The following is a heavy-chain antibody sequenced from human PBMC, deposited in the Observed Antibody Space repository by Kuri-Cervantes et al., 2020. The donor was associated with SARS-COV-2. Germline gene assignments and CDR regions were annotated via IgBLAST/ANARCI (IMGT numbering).Heavy chain of an antibody. D-gene: IGHD6-13*01. V-gene: IGHV3-33*08. Sequence: GGSLRLSCAASGFTFSSYGMHWVRQAPGKGLEWVAVIWYDGSNKYYADSVKGRFTISRDNSKNTLYLQMNSLRAEDTAVYYCAREEYSSSWSAVDFDYWGQGTLVTVSS. CDR3: AREEYSSSWSAVDFDY. J-gene: IGHJ4*02. CDR2: IWYDGSNK. CDR1: GFTFSSYG.